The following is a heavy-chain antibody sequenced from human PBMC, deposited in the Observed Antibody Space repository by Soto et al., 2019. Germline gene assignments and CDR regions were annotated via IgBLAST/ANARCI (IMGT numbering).Heavy chain of an antibody. CDR3: ARPKGTYSSGYYYFDF. Sequence: QVQLEQSGAEVKQPGSSVKVSCKTSGGTFSTYAINWVRQAPGQGLEWMGAIIPLFGTADYSQKFQGRVTITADESTSTAYMELGSLRSDDTAVYFCARPKGTYSSGYYYFDFWGQGTLVTVSS. V-gene: IGHV1-69*01. D-gene: IGHD6-19*01. CDR1: GGTFSTYA. J-gene: IGHJ4*02. CDR2: IIPLFGTA.